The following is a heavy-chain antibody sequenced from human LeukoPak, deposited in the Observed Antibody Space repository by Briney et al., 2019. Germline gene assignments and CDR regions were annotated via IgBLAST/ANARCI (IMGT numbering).Heavy chain of an antibody. V-gene: IGHV1-18*01. J-gene: IGHJ5*02. Sequence: ASVEVSCKAFGYTFTDFGISWVRQAPGQGLEWMGWISTHHGNTNYAQKFQGRVTLTTDTSTDTAYMELRSLRSDDTAVFYCARDPLYSGSYFEPSGWLDPWGQGTLVTVSS. CDR1: GYTFTDFG. D-gene: IGHD1-26*01. CDR2: ISTHHGNT. CDR3: ARDPLYSGSYFEPSGWLDP.